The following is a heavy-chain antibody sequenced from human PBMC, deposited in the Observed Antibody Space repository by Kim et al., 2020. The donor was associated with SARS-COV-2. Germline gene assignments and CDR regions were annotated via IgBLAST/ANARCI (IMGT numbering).Heavy chain of an antibody. CDR1: GFTFSSYE. J-gene: IGHJ6*02. Sequence: GGSLRLSCAASGFTFSSYEMNWVRQAPGKGLEWVSYISSSGSTIYYADSVKGRFTISRDNAKNSLYLQMNSLRAEDTAVYYCARDAYSCSYNYYGMDVWGQGTTVTVPS. CDR3: ARDAYSCSYNYYGMDV. V-gene: IGHV3-48*03. CDR2: ISSSGSTI. D-gene: IGHD6-13*01.